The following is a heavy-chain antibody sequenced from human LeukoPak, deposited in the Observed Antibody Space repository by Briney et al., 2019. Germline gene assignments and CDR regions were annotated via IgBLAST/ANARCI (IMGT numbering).Heavy chain of an antibody. Sequence: ASVTVSCKASGYTFTSYYMHWVRQAPAPGLELMGIINLSGGSTSYAQKYHGRVTMTRDTSTRTVYMELSRLRSEDTAVYYCARDKISAARGYDYWGQGTLVTVSS. CDR1: GYTFTSYY. D-gene: IGHD6-13*01. J-gene: IGHJ4*02. V-gene: IGHV1-46*01. CDR3: ARDKISAARGYDY. CDR2: INLSGGST.